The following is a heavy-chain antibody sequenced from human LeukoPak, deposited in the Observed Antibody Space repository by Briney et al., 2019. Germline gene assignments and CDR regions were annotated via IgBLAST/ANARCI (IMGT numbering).Heavy chain of an antibody. CDR1: GGSISSGGYS. V-gene: IGHV4-30-2*01. D-gene: IGHD6-19*01. CDR3: ASGIAVAGFPYNWFDP. Sequence: SQTLSLTCAVSGGSISSGGYSWSWIRQPPGKGLEWIGEIYHSGSTNYNPSLKSRVTISVDKSKNQFSLRLSSVTAADTAVYYCASGIAVAGFPYNWFDPWGQGTLVTVSS. CDR2: IYHSGST. J-gene: IGHJ5*02.